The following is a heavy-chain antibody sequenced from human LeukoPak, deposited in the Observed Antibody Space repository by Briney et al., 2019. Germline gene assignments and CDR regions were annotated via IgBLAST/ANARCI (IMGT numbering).Heavy chain of an antibody. Sequence: SQTLSLTCTVSGGSISSGDYSWSWIRQPPGKGLEWIGYIYYSGSTYYNPSLKSRVTISVDTSKNQFSLKLSSVTAADTAVYYCARARLGYCSSTSCYRYGMDVWGQGTTVTVSS. V-gene: IGHV4-30-4*01. CDR2: IYYSGST. J-gene: IGHJ6*02. CDR3: ARARLGYCSSTSCYRYGMDV. D-gene: IGHD2-2*01. CDR1: GGSISSGDYS.